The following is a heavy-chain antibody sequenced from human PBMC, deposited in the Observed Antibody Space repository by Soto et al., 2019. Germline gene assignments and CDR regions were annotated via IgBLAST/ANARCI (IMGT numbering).Heavy chain of an antibody. Sequence: GGSLRLSCVAAGFTFSDYSMNWVRQAPGKGLEWVSYIKSSSSTCISSTASVRGRFTISRDNVRNSLSLQMTSLRAEDTAVYYCARVNAYGSGSYSRSYFHFYYAMALWRRGTTV. CDR3: ARVNAYGSGSYSRSYFHFYYAMAL. CDR1: GFTFSDYS. V-gene: IGHV3-48*01. J-gene: IGHJ6*02. CDR2: IKSSSSTCI. D-gene: IGHD3-10*01.